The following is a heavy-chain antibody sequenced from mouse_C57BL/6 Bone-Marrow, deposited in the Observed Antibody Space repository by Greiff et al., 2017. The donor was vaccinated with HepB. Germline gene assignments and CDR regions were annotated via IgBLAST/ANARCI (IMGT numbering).Heavy chain of an antibody. CDR1: GYSITSGYY. V-gene: IGHV3-6*01. CDR3: ARDHYYGSSYGYFDV. D-gene: IGHD1-1*01. J-gene: IGHJ1*03. CDR2: ISYDGSN. Sequence: ESGPGLVKPSQSLSLTCSVTGYSITSGYYWNWIRQFPGNKLEWMGYISYDGSNNYNPSLKNRISITRDTSKNHFFLKLNSVTTEDTATYYCARDHYYGSSYGYFDVWGTGTTVTVSS.